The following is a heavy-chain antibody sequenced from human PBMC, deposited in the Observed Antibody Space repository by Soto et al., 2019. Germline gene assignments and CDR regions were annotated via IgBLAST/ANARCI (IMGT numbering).Heavy chain of an antibody. CDR2: IIPIFGTA. CDR1: GYTFTSYA. J-gene: IGHJ4*02. Sequence: WASVKVSCKASGYTFTSYAMHWVRQAPGQGLEWMGGIIPIFGTANYAQKFQGRVTITADESTSTAYMELSSLRSEDTAVYYCARGRNDSPDYWGQGTLVTVSS. D-gene: IGHD3-22*01. CDR3: ARGRNDSPDY. V-gene: IGHV1-69*13.